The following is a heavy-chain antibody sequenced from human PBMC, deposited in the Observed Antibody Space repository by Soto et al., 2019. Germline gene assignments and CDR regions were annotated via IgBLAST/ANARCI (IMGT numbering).Heavy chain of an antibody. CDR1: GFTFSDYY. D-gene: IGHD1-26*01. CDR2: ISGGSSYT. CDR3: ARPSGSYIQWEFAY. Sequence: PGGSLRLACAASGFTFSDYYMSWIRQAPGKGLEWVSYISGGSSYTNYADSVKGRFTISRDNAKNSLYLQMNSLRAEDTAVYYCARPSGSYIQWEFAYWGQGTLVTVSS. V-gene: IGHV3-11*03. J-gene: IGHJ4*02.